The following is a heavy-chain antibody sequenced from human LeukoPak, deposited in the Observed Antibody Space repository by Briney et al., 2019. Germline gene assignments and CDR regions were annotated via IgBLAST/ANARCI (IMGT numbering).Heavy chain of an antibody. Sequence: SETLSLTCTVSGGSISSGDYYWSWIRQPPGKGLEWIGYIYYSGSTYYNPSLKSRVTISVDTSKNQFSLKLSSVTAADTAVYYCARVPDRGYNYYYMDVWGKGTTVTVSS. V-gene: IGHV4-30-4*08. D-gene: IGHD3-10*01. J-gene: IGHJ6*03. CDR2: IYYSGST. CDR1: GGSISSGDYY. CDR3: ARVPDRGYNYYYMDV.